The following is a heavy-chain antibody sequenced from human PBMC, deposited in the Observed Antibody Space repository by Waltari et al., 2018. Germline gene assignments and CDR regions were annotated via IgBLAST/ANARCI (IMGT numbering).Heavy chain of an antibody. D-gene: IGHD7-27*01. CDR3: ATHKLGISQHYYHMGA. Sequence: VQLVQSGAEVRTPGSSVKVSCTASGGPFGGYGISWVRLVPGQRLEWLGVIIPNFGIPDDSQKFQDRLTITADESTSTAYMELSSLTSEDTAIYFCATHKLGISQHYYHMGAWGKGTTVTISS. J-gene: IGHJ6*03. V-gene: IGHV1-69*12. CDR1: GGPFGGYG. CDR2: IIPNFGIP.